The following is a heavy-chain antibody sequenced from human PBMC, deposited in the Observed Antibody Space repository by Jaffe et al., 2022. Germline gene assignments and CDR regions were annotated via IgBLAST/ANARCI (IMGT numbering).Heavy chain of an antibody. V-gene: IGHV3-23*01. CDR1: GFTFSSYA. Sequence: EVQLLESGGGLLQSGGSLRLSCAASGFTFSSYAMCWVRQAPGKGLEWVSCINAGGESTFYADSVEGRFTISRDNSKNRLYMQMNSLRAEDTAVFFCAKRSSYGDFDYWGQGTLVTVSS. CDR2: INAGGEST. J-gene: IGHJ4*02. D-gene: IGHD4-17*01. CDR3: AKRSSYGDFDY.